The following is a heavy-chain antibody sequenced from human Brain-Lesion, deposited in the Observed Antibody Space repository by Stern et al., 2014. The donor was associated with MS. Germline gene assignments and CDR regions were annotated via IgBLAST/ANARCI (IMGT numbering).Heavy chain of an antibody. D-gene: IGHD2-2*01. CDR2: IFNSGSP. V-gene: IGHV4-61*02. CDR1: GGSISSGGYY. J-gene: IGHJ6*02. CDR3: ARGRVVPGFQYYATDV. Sequence: VQLQESGPGLVKPSQTLSLSCTVSGGSISSGGYYWSWIRQPAGKGLEWIGRIFNSGSPSYNPSLKSRVTISIDTSKNQFSLRLNSRTAADTAVYYCARGRVVPGFQYYATDVWGQGTTVIVSS.